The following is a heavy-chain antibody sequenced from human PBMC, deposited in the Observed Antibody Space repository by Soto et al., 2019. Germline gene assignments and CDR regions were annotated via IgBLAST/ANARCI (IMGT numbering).Heavy chain of an antibody. CDR3: ARAEHLDDGVPYCYYYYGMDV. CDR2: IKQDGSEK. J-gene: IGHJ6*02. D-gene: IGHD2-21*01. V-gene: IGHV3-7*01. CDR1: GFTFSCYW. Sequence: GGSLRLSCAASGFTFSCYWMSWVRQAPGKGLEWVANIKQDGSEKYYVDSVKGRFTISRDNAKNSLYLQMNSLRAEDTAVYYCARAEHLDDGVPYCYYYYGMDVWGQGTTVTVSS.